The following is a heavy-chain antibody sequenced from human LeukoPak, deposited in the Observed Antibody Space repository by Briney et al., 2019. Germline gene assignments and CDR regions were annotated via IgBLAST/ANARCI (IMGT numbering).Heavy chain of an antibody. CDR1: GFTFSSYG. D-gene: IGHD4-17*01. CDR3: ARDRTVTFFDY. V-gene: IGHV3-30*03. CDR2: ISYDGSNK. J-gene: IGHJ4*02. Sequence: ALRLSCAASGFTFSSYGMHWVRQAPGKGLEWVAVISYDGSNKYYADSVKGRFTISRDNSKNTLYLQMNSLRAEDTAVYYCARDRTVTFFDYWGQGTLVTVSS.